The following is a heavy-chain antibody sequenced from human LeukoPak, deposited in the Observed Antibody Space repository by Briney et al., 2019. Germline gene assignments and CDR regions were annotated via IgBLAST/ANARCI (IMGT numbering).Heavy chain of an antibody. CDR1: GYTFTSYD. V-gene: IGHV1-8*01. Sequence: ASVKVSCKASGYTFTSYDINWVRQATGQGLEWMRWMNPNSGNTGYAQKFQGRVTMTRNTSISTAYMELSSLRSEDTAVYYCARALEGGDGYNSGYWGQGTLVTVSS. D-gene: IGHD5-12*01. J-gene: IGHJ4*02. CDR2: MNPNSGNT. CDR3: ARALEGGDGYNSGY.